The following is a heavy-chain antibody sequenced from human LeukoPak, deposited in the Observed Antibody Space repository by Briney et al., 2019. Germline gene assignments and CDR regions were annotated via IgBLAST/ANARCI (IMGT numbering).Heavy chain of an antibody. V-gene: IGHV1-24*01. CDR1: GYTLTELS. CDR2: FDPEDGET. Sequence: GASVKVSCKVSGYTLTELSMHWVRQAPGKGLERMGGFDPEDGETIYAQKFQGRVTMTEDTSTDTAYMELSSLRSEDTAVYYCATAGGSGQNYYFDYWGQGTLVTVSS. CDR3: ATAGGSGQNYYFDY. J-gene: IGHJ4*02. D-gene: IGHD3-10*01.